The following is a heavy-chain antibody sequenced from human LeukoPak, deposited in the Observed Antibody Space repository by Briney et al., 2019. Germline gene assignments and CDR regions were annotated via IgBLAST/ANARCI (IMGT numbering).Heavy chain of an antibody. D-gene: IGHD1-26*01. J-gene: IGHJ4*02. V-gene: IGHV3-21*01. CDR3: ARDSDVLEPGRGTPSIN. CDR2: ISSSSSYI. CDR1: GFTFSSYS. Sequence: GGSLRLSCAASGFTFSSYSMNWVRQAPGKGLEWVSSISSSSSYIYYADSVKGRFTISRDNAKNSLYLQMNSLRAEDTAVYYCARDSDVLEPGRGTPSINWGQGTLVTVSS.